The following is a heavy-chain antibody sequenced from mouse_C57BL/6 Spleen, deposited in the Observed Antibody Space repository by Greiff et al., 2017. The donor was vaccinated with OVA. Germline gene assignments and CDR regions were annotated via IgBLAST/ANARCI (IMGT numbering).Heavy chain of an antibody. J-gene: IGHJ4*01. V-gene: IGHV1-64*01. CDR2: IHPNSGST. CDR3: ARSRTVVAGAMDY. Sequence: QVQLQQPGAELVKPGASVKLSCKASGYTFTSYWMHWVKQRPGQGLEWIGMIHPNSGSTNYNEKFKSKATLTVDKSSSTAYMQLSSLTSEDSAVYYCARSRTVVAGAMDYWGQGTSVTVSS. CDR1: GYTFTSYW. D-gene: IGHD1-1*01.